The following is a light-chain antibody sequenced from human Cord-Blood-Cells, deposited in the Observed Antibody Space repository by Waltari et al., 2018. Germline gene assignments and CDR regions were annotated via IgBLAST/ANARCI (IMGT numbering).Light chain of an antibody. V-gene: IGLV1-44*01. J-gene: IGLJ1*01. CDR1: SSNIGSNT. Sequence: QSVLTQPPSASGTPGQRVTISCSGSSSNIGSNTVNWYQQLPGTAPKLLIYSNKQRPSGVPDRFSGSKSGTSAPLAISGLQSEDEADYYCAAWDDSLNGYVFGTGTKVTVL. CDR2: SNK. CDR3: AAWDDSLNGYV.